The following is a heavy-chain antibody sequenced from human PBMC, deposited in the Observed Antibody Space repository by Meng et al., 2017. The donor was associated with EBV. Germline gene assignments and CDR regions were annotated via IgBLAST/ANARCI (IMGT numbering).Heavy chain of an antibody. CDR1: GVSLSTSGVG. D-gene: IGHD1-26*01. J-gene: IGHJ4*02. Sequence: LKASVSPPLKPPPTLPLTCSFPGVSLSTSGVGVGWVRQPPGKALEWLALIFWDDDKRYSPSLKCRLTITKDTSKNQVVLTMTNMDPVDTATYYCAHSRVGATEFDYWGQGTLVTVSS. V-gene: IGHV2-5*02. CDR3: AHSRVGATEFDY. CDR2: IFWDDDK.